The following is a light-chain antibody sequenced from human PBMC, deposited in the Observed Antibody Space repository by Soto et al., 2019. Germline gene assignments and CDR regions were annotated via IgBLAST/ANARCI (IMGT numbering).Light chain of an antibody. Sequence: DIVLTQSQGTLSLSPGERATLSCRASQSVTSSYLGWYQQKPGQAPRLLIYGASSRATGIPDRFSGSGSGTDFTLTISRLESEDFAVYYCQQHGSSPLTFGGGTKVEIK. CDR1: QSVTSSY. J-gene: IGKJ4*01. V-gene: IGKV3-20*01. CDR3: QQHGSSPLT. CDR2: GAS.